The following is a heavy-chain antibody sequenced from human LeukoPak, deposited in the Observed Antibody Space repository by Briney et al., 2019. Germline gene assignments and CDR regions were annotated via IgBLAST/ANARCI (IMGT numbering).Heavy chain of an antibody. D-gene: IGHD3-10*01. CDR3: ARDPSAPSMVLYY. CDR1: GYTFTSYG. V-gene: IGHV1-18*01. Sequence: ASVKVSCKASGYTFTSYGISWVRQAPGQGLEWMGWISAYNGNTSYAQKLQGRVTITADKSTSTAYMELSSLRSEDTAVYYCARDPSAPSMVLYYWGQGTLVTVSS. J-gene: IGHJ4*02. CDR2: ISAYNGNT.